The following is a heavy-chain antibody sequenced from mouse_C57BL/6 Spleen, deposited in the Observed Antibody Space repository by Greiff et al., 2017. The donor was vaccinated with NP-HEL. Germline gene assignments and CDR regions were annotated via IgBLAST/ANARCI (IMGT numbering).Heavy chain of an antibody. CDR3: ARDRGSSYVNYFDY. V-gene: IGHV5-4*01. J-gene: IGHJ2*01. D-gene: IGHD1-1*01. CDR2: ISDGGSYT. CDR1: GFTFSSYA. Sequence: EVQVVESGGGLVKPGGSLKLSCAASGFTFSSYAMSWVRQTPEKRLEWVATISDGGSYTYYPDNVKGRFTISRDNAKNNLYLQMSHLKSEDTAMYYCARDRGSSYVNYFDYWGQGTTLTVSS.